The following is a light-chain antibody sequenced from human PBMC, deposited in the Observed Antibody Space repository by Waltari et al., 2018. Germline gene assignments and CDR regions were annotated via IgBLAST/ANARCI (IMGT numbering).Light chain of an antibody. CDR1: SSDSGGYEY. V-gene: IGLV2-14*01. Sequence: SALTQPDSVSGSPGQSITISCSGFSSDSGGYEYVSWYQQHPGKAPKVLIYDVSNRPSGVSTRFSDSKSGSSASLTISGLQAEDEADYYCSSFTSSTTGIFGGGTKLTVL. CDR2: DVS. CDR3: SSFTSSTTGI. J-gene: IGLJ2*01.